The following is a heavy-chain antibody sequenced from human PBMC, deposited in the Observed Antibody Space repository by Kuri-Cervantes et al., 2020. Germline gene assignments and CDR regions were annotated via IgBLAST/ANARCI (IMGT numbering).Heavy chain of an antibody. Sequence: SETLSLTCAVSGFSISSAYYWGWIRQPPGKGLEWIGNIHHSGSSYYNPSLKSRVSVSVDTSKNQFSLKLGSVTAADTAVYYCARHYYEILTGPYYYYYMDVWGEGTTVTVSS. CDR2: IHHSGSS. CDR3: ARHYYEILTGPYYYYYMDV. V-gene: IGHV4-38-2*01. D-gene: IGHD3-9*01. J-gene: IGHJ6*03. CDR1: GFSISSAYY.